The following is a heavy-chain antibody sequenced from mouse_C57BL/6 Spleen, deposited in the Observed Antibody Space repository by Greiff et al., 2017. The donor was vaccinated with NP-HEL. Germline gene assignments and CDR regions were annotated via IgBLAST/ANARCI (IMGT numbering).Heavy chain of an antibody. Sequence: EVKLVESGGGLVKPGGSLKLSCAASGFTFSSYAMSWVRQTPEKRLEWVATISDGGSYTYYPDNVKGRLTISRDNAKNNLYLQMSHLKSEDTAMYYCARESDSNYYFDYWGQGTTLTVSS. J-gene: IGHJ2*01. CDR3: ARESDSNYYFDY. D-gene: IGHD2-5*01. V-gene: IGHV5-4*03. CDR1: GFTFSSYA. CDR2: ISDGGSYT.